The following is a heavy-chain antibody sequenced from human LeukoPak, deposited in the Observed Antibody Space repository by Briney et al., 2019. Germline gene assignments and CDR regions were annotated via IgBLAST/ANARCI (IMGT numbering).Heavy chain of an antibody. J-gene: IGHJ5*02. Sequence: SETLSLTCTVSGGSISSYYWSWIRQPPGKGLEWIGYIYYSGSTNYNPFLKSRVTISVDTSKNQFSLKLSSVTAADTAVYYCARLTGDLGWFDPWGQGTLVTVSS. CDR3: ARLTGDLGWFDP. D-gene: IGHD7-27*01. CDR1: GGSISSYY. V-gene: IGHV4-59*01. CDR2: IYYSGST.